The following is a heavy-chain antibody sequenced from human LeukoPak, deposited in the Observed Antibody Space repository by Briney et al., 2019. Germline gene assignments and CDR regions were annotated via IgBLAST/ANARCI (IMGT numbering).Heavy chain of an antibody. J-gene: IGHJ5*02. CDR2: VSYSGTN. D-gene: IGHD7-27*01. CDR1: GGSISGYY. V-gene: IGHV4-59*05. Sequence: PSETLSLTCTVSGGSISGYYWSWIRQPPGKGLEWIGSVSYSGTNYNNPSLKSRVSISIDTSKNQFSVKLTSVTAADTAVYYCASLGTLRSWGQGTLVTVSS. CDR3: ASLGTLRS.